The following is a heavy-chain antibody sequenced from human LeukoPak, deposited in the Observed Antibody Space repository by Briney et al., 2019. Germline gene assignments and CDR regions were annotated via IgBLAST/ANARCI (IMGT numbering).Heavy chain of an antibody. CDR1: GFTFSIYS. J-gene: IGHJ6*02. D-gene: IGHD2-2*01. Sequence: PGGSLRLSCAASGFTFSIYSMNWVRQAPGKGLEWVSSITSSSTYIYYADSVKGRFTISRDNAKNSLYLQMNSLRAEDTAVYYCARFAKIVVVPEYYYYGMDVWGQGTTVTVSS. V-gene: IGHV3-21*01. CDR2: ITSSSTYI. CDR3: ARFAKIVVVPEYYYYGMDV.